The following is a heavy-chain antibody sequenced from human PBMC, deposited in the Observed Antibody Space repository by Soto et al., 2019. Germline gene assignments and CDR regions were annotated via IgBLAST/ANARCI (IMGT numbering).Heavy chain of an antibody. CDR2: IYPGDSDT. CDR3: ARIGYCSSTSCYTFDY. CDR1: GYSFTSYW. Sequence: GESLKISCKGSGYSFTSYWIGWVRQMPGKGLEWMGIIYPGDSDTRYSPSFQGQVTISADKSISTAYLQWSGLKASDTAMYYCARIGYCSSTSCYTFDYWGQGTLVTVSS. J-gene: IGHJ4*02. D-gene: IGHD2-2*01. V-gene: IGHV5-51*01.